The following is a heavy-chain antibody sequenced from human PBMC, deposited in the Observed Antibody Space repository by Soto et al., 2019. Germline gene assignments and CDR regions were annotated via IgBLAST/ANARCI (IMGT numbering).Heavy chain of an antibody. J-gene: IGHJ5*01. CDR3: ARDSYSSLFDS. V-gene: IGHV3-21*01. Sequence: PGGSLRLSCVGSGFTLSSFSMSWVRRTPGKGLEWVSSITTGNDYISYADSVKGRFTISRDNAKNSLFLRMNSLRADDTALYFCARDSYSSLFDSWRQGTLVTVSS. CDR2: ITTGNDYI. D-gene: IGHD6-19*01. CDR1: GFTLSSFS.